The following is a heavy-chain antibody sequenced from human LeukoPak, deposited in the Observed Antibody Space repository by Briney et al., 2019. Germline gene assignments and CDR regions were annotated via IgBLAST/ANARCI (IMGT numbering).Heavy chain of an antibody. J-gene: IGHJ4*02. D-gene: IGHD6-19*01. V-gene: IGHV3-23*01. Sequence: GGSQRLSCPAPGFTFSNYPMGWARQAPGQGLEWVSGISGSGDRTHYADSVEGRFTISRDNSKNTLYLQVKSLRAEDTALYYCAKERSSAWPFDYWGQGTLVTVSS. CDR3: AKERSSAWPFDY. CDR2: ISGSGDRT. CDR1: GFTFSNYP.